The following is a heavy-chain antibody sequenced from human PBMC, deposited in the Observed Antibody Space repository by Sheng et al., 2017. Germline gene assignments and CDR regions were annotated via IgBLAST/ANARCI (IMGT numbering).Heavy chain of an antibody. D-gene: IGHD3-22*01. J-gene: IGHJ4*02. V-gene: IGHV3-21*06. Sequence: EVQLVESGGGLVKPGGSLRLSCAASEFTFSTYTMNWVRQAPGKGLEWVSSISSGSDYIFYADSVKGRFTISRDNAKNSLYLQMNSLRAEDTAVYYCARDPHYYDSRGPSDWGQGTLVTVSS. CDR2: ISSGSDYI. CDR3: ARDPHYYDSRGPSD. CDR1: EFTFSTYT.